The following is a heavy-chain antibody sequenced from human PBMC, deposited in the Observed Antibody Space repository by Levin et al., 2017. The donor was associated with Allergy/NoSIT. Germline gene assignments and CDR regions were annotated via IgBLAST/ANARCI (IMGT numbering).Heavy chain of an antibody. CDR2: ISYDGSNK. CDR3: ARDKLRFYGSGSYYNVGAFDI. D-gene: IGHD3-10*01. Sequence: SCAASGFTFSSYAMHWVRQAPGKGLEWVAVISYDGSNKYYADSVKGRFTISRDNSKNTLYLQMNSLRAEDTAVYYCARDKLRFYGSGSYYNVGAFDIWGQGTMVTVSS. CDR1: GFTFSSYA. J-gene: IGHJ3*02. V-gene: IGHV3-30-3*01.